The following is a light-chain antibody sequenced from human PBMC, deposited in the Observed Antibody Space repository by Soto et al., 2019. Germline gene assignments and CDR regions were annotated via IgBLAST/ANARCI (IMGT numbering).Light chain of an antibody. J-gene: IGKJ1*01. V-gene: IGKV1-5*01. CDR3: HQYNSYPWS. Sequence: DIQMTQSPSTLSASVGDRVTITCRASQSISSWLAWYQQKPGKAPKLLIYDASSLESGVPSSFSGSGSGTAFTLTISSLQPDDFATYYCHQYNSYPWSFGQGTKVEIK. CDR2: DAS. CDR1: QSISSW.